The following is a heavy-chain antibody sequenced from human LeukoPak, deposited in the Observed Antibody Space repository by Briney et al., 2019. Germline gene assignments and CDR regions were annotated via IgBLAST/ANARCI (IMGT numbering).Heavy chain of an antibody. CDR3: TRSGAYYGSKSELDY. Sequence: GGSLRLSCTASGFTFSDYAMSWVRQAPGKGLEWVGFIRSKAYSGTTEYAASVKGRFIISRDDSEGIAYLQMNSLKTEDTAVYYCTRSGAYYGSKSELDYWGQGTLVTVSS. D-gene: IGHD3-10*01. J-gene: IGHJ4*02. V-gene: IGHV3-49*04. CDR2: IRSKAYSGTT. CDR1: GFTFSDYA.